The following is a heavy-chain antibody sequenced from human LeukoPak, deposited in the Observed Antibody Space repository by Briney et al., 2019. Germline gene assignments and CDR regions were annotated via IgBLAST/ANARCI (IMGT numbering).Heavy chain of an antibody. CDR2: IYTSGST. CDR3: ARGDMVRGVFGLAYYVDV. J-gene: IGHJ6*03. V-gene: IGHV4-61*02. CDR1: GGSISSGSYY. D-gene: IGHD3-10*01. Sequence: SETLSLTCTVSGGSISSGSYYWSWIRQPAGKGLEWIGRIYTSGSTNYNPSLKSRVTISVDTSKNQFSLKLSSVTAADTAVYYCARGDMVRGVFGLAYYVDVWGKGTTVTISS.